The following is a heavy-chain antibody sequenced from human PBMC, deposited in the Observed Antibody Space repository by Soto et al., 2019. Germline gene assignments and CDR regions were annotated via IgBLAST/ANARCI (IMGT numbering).Heavy chain of an antibody. V-gene: IGHV3-23*01. D-gene: IGHD2-2*02. J-gene: IGHJ4*02. CDR3: AKEMGYCSSSTCYKAVDH. CDR2: VSGSGFTT. CDR1: GFTFSTYA. Sequence: EVQLLESGGGLVQSGGSLRLSCAASGFTFSTYAMSWVRQAPGMGLQWVSVVSGSGFTTYYADSVKGRFTISRDNSKNTLYLQMDSRRDEDTALYYCAKEMGYCSSSTCYKAVDHWGQGTLVTVSS.